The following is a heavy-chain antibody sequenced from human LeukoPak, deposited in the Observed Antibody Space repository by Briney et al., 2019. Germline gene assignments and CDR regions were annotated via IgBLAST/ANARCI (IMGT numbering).Heavy chain of an antibody. CDR2: ISDDGNNK. CDR3: ARDRTIDY. CDR1: GFTFSSYA. Sequence: GGSLSLSCAASGFTFSSYAMHWVRQAPGKGLEGVTVISDDGNNKYYAASVKGRFTITRDNSKNSLHLQMNRRRAEDTAVYYCARDRTIDYWGQGTLVIVSS. V-gene: IGHV3-30-3*01. J-gene: IGHJ4*02.